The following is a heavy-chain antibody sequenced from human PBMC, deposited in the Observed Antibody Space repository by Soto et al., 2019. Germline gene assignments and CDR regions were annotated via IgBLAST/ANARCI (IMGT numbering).Heavy chain of an antibody. V-gene: IGHV4-59*01. CDR3: ATSDIVATIGGVKFDY. CDR1: GGSISSYY. Sequence: QVQLQESGPGRVKPSETLSLTCTVSGGSISSYYWSWIRQPPGTGLEWIGYIYYSGSTNYNPSLKSRFTLSVDTSKNQCSLKLSSVTAADTAVYYCATSDIVATIGGVKFDYWGQGTLVTVSS. J-gene: IGHJ4*02. CDR2: IYYSGST. D-gene: IGHD5-12*01.